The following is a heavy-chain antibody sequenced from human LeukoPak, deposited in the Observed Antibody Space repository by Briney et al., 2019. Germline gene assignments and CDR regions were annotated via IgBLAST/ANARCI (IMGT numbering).Heavy chain of an antibody. Sequence: SETVSLSCAVYGVSFSGCYWSWPRPPPGKGLDWDGEINHSGSTNYNPSLKSRVTISVDTSRNQFSLKLSSVTAADTAVYYCASTAMTTVTTSWFDPWGQGTLVTVSS. CDR2: INHSGST. V-gene: IGHV4-34*01. CDR3: ASTAMTTVTTSWFDP. CDR1: GVSFSGCY. J-gene: IGHJ5*02. D-gene: IGHD4-17*01.